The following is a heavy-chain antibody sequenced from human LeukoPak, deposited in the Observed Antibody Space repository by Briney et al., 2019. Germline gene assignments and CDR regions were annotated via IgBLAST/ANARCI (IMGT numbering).Heavy chain of an antibody. D-gene: IGHD4-17*01. Sequence: SETLSLTCAVSDDSFSSHYWTWIRQPPGKGLEWIGYISYIGSTNYNPSLKSRVTISIDTSKNQFSLKLTSVTAADTAVYYCARDLVTVTKGFDIWGQGAMVSVSS. V-gene: IGHV4-59*11. J-gene: IGHJ3*02. CDR2: ISYIGST. CDR1: DDSFSSHY. CDR3: ARDLVTVTKGFDI.